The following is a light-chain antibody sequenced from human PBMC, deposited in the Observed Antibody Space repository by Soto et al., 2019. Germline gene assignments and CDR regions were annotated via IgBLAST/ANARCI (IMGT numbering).Light chain of an antibody. CDR3: QQYGSSLWT. CDR1: QSVSSSY. J-gene: IGKJ1*01. V-gene: IGKV3-20*01. CDR2: AAS. Sequence: EIVLTQSPGTLSLSPGERATLSCRASQSVSSSYLAWYQQKPGQAPRLVIYAASNRATGIPDRFSGSGSGTDFTLTISRLEPEDFAVYYCQQYGSSLWTFGQGTKVDIK.